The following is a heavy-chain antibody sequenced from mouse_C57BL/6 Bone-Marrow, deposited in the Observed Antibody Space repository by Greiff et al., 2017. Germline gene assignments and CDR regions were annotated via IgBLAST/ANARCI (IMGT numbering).Heavy chain of an antibody. J-gene: IGHJ4*01. CDR3: ARDDYDDYAMDY. CDR1: GYAFSSYW. Sequence: QVQLQQSGAELVKPGASVKISCKASGYAFSSYWMNWVKQRPGKGLEWIGQIYPGDGDTNYNGKFKGKATLTADKSSSTAYMQLSSLTSEDSAVYFCARDDYDDYAMDYWGQGTSVTVSS. D-gene: IGHD2-4*01. V-gene: IGHV1-80*01. CDR2: IYPGDGDT.